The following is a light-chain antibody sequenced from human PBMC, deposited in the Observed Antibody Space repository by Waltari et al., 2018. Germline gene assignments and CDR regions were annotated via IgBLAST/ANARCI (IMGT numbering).Light chain of an antibody. V-gene: IGLV2-14*01. J-gene: IGLJ3*02. CDR2: EVS. CDR3: NSYTSSSTLV. Sequence: QSPLTQPASVSGSPGQSITISCTGTSSDVGSYNYVSWYQQHPGKAPKPMIYEVSNRPSGVSDRFSGSKSGNTASLTISGLQAEDEADYYCNSYTSSSTLVFGGGTKVTVL. CDR1: SSDVGSYNY.